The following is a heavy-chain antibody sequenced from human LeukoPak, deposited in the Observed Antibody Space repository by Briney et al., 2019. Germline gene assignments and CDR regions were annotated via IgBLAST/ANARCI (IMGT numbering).Heavy chain of an antibody. CDR3: ARSGAHRYNWDDVGFWFDP. V-gene: IGHV1-18*04. CDR2: ISAYNGHT. Sequence: ASVKVSCKASGYTFTSYYMHWVRQAPGQGLEWMGWISAYNGHTNYAQKFQDRVTMTTDTSTSTAFMELRSLRSDDTAVYFCARSGAHRYNWDDVGFWFDPWGQGTLVTVSS. D-gene: IGHD1-1*01. J-gene: IGHJ5*02. CDR1: GYTFTSYY.